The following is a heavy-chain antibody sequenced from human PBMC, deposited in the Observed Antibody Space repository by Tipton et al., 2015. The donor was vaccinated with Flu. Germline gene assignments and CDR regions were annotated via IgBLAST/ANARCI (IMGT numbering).Heavy chain of an antibody. J-gene: IGHJ4*02. CDR2: IRSDETTE. D-gene: IGHD1-26*01. V-gene: IGHV3-30*02. Sequence: SLRLSCAASGFPFSEFCMHWVRQAPGKGLEWVAHIRSDETTEYADSVKGRFTVSRDNSKDMLYLQMNSLRAEDTAVFYCAKSGGFDSWNQGALVIVSS. CDR3: AKSGGFDS. CDR1: GFPFSEFC.